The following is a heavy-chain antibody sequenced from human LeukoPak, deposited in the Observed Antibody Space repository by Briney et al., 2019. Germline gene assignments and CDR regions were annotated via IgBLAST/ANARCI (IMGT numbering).Heavy chain of an antibody. CDR1: GYTFTSYY. Sequence: ASVKVSCKASGYTFTSYYMHWVRQAPGQGLEGMGIINPSGGSTSYAQKFQGRVTMTRDTSTSTVYMELSSLRSEDTAVYYCARDPSYYYDSSGYYSPYFDYWGQGTLVTVSS. J-gene: IGHJ4*02. D-gene: IGHD3-22*01. CDR3: ARDPSYYYDSSGYYSPYFDY. CDR2: INPSGGST. V-gene: IGHV1-46*01.